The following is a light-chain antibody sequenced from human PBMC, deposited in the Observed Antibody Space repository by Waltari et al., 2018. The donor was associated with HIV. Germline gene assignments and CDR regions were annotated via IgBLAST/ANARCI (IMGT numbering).Light chain of an antibody. V-gene: IGLV1-47*01. CDR3: AAWDNILSGYV. CDR1: STNVRRDN. J-gene: IGLJ1*01. CDR2: NDD. Sequence: QSALSQPPSTSGTPGQTVTMPCSTTSTNVRRDNAYWYPQIPGTAPKLLIYNDDQRPSGVPDRFSGSKSGTAASLAISGLRSEDEADYYCAAWDNILSGYVFGTGTKVTVL.